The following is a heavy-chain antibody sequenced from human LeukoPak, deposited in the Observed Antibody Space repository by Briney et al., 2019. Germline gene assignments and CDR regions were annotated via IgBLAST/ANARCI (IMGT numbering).Heavy chain of an antibody. CDR1: GFTFSAIG. D-gene: IGHD2/OR15-2a*01. Sequence: GGSLRLSCVASGFTFSAIGMHWVRQAPGKGLEWVAYIYYDGRNKYYADSVKGRFTISRDNSKNTLYLQLNSLGAADTAVYYCARKAFCNSATCYGALDVWGKGTMVTVSS. CDR3: ARKAFCNSATCYGALDV. V-gene: IGHV3-30*02. CDR2: IYYDGRNK. J-gene: IGHJ3*01.